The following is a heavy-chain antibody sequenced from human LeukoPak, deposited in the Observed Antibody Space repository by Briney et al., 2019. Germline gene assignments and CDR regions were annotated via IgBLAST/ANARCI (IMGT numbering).Heavy chain of an antibody. CDR2: ISGNGGDT. J-gene: IGHJ4*02. V-gene: IGHV3-64*04. CDR1: GFTFSNVA. D-gene: IGHD6-25*01. CDR3: AREATSSSGWYIDY. Sequence: GGSLRLSCSASGFTFSNVAMHWVRQAPGKGLECVSGISGNGGDTYYADSVKGRFTISRDNSKNTVSLQMNSLRAGDTAVYYCAREATSSSGWYIDYWGQGTLVAVSS.